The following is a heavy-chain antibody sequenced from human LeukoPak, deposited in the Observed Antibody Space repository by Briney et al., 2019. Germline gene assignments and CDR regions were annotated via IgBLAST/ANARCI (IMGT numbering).Heavy chain of an antibody. CDR2: IKQDGSEK. CDR3: ARDIAGIDY. J-gene: IGHJ4*02. Sequence: GGSLRLSCAASGFTLSSYWMSWVRQAPGKGLEWVANIKQDGSEKYYVDSVKGRFTISRDNAKNSLYLQMNSLRAEDTAVYYCARDIAGIDYWGQGTLVTVSS. CDR1: GFTLSSYW. V-gene: IGHV3-7*03. D-gene: IGHD1-26*01.